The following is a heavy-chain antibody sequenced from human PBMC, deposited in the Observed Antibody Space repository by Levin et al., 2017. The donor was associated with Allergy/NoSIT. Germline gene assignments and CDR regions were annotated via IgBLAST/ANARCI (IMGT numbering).Heavy chain of an antibody. CDR1: GGSINNYF. CDR3: AREVGSTTPVDYYYGMDV. D-gene: IGHD2-2*01. V-gene: IGHV4-59*01. CDR2: IYYSGST. Sequence: SQTLSLTCTVSGGSINNYFWSWIRQPPGKGLEWIGYIYYSGSTNYNPSLRSRVTISVDTSKNQFSLKLRSVTAADTAMYFCAREVGSTTPVDYYYGMDVWGQGTTVTVSS. J-gene: IGHJ6*02.